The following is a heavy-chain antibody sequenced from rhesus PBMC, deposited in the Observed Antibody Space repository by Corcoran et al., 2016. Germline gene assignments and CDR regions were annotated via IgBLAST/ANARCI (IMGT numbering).Heavy chain of an antibody. J-gene: IGHJ4*01. D-gene: IGHD6-25*01. CDR3: ARSIIDSGSWNSYSSSPRAFYFDY. V-gene: IGHV4-65*01. Sequence: QVQLQESGPGLVKPSETLSLTCAVSGGSISSRNWWCWIRQPPGQGLEWIGYISGSSGSTNYNPAHKGRVTLATDTAKNQFSLKLSSVTAADTAVYYCARSIIDSGSWNSYSSSPRAFYFDYWGQGVLVTVSS. CDR1: GGSISSRNW. CDR2: ISGSSGST.